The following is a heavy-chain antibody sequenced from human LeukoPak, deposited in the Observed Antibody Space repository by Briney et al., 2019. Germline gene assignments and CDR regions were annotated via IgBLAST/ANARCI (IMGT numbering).Heavy chain of an antibody. CDR2: IIPIFGTA. D-gene: IGHD6-13*01. CDR3: ARGWAAAPPDY. V-gene: IGHV1-69*05. J-gene: IGHJ4*02. Sequence: SVKVSCKASGYTFTSYGISWVRQAPGQGLEWMGRIIPIFGTANYAQKFQGRVTITTDESTSTAYMELSSLRSEDTAVYYCARGWAAAPPDYWGQGTLVTVSS. CDR1: GYTFTSYG.